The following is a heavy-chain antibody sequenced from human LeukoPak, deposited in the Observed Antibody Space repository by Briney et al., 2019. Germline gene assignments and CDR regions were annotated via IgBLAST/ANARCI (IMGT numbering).Heavy chain of an antibody. CDR3: ATFRLVDTAMVGDNFDY. CDR2: FDPEDGET. Sequence: ASVKVSCKVSGYTLTELSMHWVRQAPGKGLEWMGGFDPEDGETIYAQKFQGRVSMTEDTSTDTAYMELSSLRSEDTAVYYCATFRLVDTAMVGDNFDYWGQGTLVTVSS. CDR1: GYTLTELS. D-gene: IGHD5-18*01. J-gene: IGHJ4*02. V-gene: IGHV1-24*01.